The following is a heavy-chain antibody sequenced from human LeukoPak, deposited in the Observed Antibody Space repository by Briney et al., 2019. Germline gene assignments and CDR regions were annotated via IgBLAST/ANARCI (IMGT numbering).Heavy chain of an antibody. Sequence: ASVKVSCKASGYTFTNYDVNWVRQATGQGLEWMGWMNPTSGKAGFAQRFQGRVSMTRNISISTAYMEPSSLRSEDTAVYYCARDFLDGPCYTFYYYGMDVWGQGTTVTVSS. CDR3: ARDFLDGPCYTFYYYGMDV. J-gene: IGHJ6*02. D-gene: IGHD2-8*01. V-gene: IGHV1-8*01. CDR2: MNPTSGKA. CDR1: GYTFTNYD.